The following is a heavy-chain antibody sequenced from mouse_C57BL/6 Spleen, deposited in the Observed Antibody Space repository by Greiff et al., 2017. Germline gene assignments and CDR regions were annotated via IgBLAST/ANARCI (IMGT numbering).Heavy chain of an antibody. V-gene: IGHV5-4*01. CDR1: GFTFSSYA. D-gene: IGHD2-3*01. Sequence: EVQLVESGGGLVKPGGSLKLSCAASGFTFSSYAMSWVRQTPEKRLEWVATISDGGSYTYYPDNVKGRFTISRDNAKNNLYLQMSHLKSEDTAMYYCARAIYDGYPFAYWGQGTLVTVSA. J-gene: IGHJ3*01. CDR2: ISDGGSYT. CDR3: ARAIYDGYPFAY.